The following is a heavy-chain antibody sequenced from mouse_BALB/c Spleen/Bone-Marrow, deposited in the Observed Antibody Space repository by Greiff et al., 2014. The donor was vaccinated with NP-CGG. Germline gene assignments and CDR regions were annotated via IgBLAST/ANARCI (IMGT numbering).Heavy chain of an antibody. CDR3: ARYYGSSYYAMDY. V-gene: IGHV3-2*02. D-gene: IGHD1-1*01. Sequence: EVKLQESGPGLVKPSQSLSLTCTVTGYSITSDYAWNWIRQFPGNKLEWMGYISYSGSTSYNPSLKSRISITRDTSKNQFFLQLNSVTTEDTATYYCARYYGSSYYAMDYWGQGTSVTVSS. CDR1: GYSITSDYA. J-gene: IGHJ4*01. CDR2: ISYSGST.